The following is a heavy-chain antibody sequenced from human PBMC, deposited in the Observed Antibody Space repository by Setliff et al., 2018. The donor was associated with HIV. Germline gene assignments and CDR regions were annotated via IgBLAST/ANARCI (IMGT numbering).Heavy chain of an antibody. D-gene: IGHD3-22*01. Sequence: ASVKVSCKASGYTFTSYYMHWVRQAPGQGLEWMGIINPSGGSTSYAQKFQGRVTMTRDTSTSTVYMELSSLRSEDTAVYYCARDNRRITMIVARYHYMDVWGKGTTVTVSS. CDR1: GYTFTSYY. CDR2: INPSGGST. J-gene: IGHJ6*03. V-gene: IGHV1-46*01. CDR3: ARDNRRITMIVARYHYMDV.